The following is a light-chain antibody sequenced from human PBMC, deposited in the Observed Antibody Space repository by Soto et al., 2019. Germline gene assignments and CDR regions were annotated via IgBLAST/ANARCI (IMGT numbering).Light chain of an antibody. CDR3: QVWASTAEFFV. Sequence: SYYLTQPPSVSVAPGQTAKITCWGDKIGSKIVHWYKQRPGQAPVTVVFDATDRPSGIPDRISASRSGATATLTISRVDAGDEADYYCQVWASTAEFFVFGSGTKVTVL. CDR1: KIGSKI. J-gene: IGLJ1*01. V-gene: IGLV3-21*02. CDR2: DAT.